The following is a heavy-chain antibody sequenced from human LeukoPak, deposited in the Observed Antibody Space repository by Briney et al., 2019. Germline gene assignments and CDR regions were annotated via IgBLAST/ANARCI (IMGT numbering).Heavy chain of an antibody. V-gene: IGHV3-23*01. Sequence: GGSLRLSCGASGFTFAGHAMSWVRQAPGEGLEWVSAISGSGGSTYYADSVKGRFTISRDNSKNSLYLQMNSLRAEDTAVYYCARSYYGSGSTDYWGQGTLVTVSS. J-gene: IGHJ4*02. CDR2: ISGSGGST. D-gene: IGHD3-10*01. CDR1: GFTFAGHA. CDR3: ARSYYGSGSTDY.